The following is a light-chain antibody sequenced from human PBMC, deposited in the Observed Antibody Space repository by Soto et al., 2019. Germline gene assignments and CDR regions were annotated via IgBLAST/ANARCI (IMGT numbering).Light chain of an antibody. V-gene: IGLV2-14*01. CDR2: EVI. CDR1: SNDVGKYDY. CDR3: NSYTSSITRVV. J-gene: IGLJ2*01. Sequence: QSVLTQPASVSGSPGQSITISCTGTSNDVGKYDYVSWYQQHPGKAPKLIIYEVINRPSVVSNRFSGSKSGNTASLTISGLQTENEADYYCNSYTSSITRVVFGGETKLTVL.